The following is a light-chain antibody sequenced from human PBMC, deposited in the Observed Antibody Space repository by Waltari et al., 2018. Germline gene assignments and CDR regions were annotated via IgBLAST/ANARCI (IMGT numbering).Light chain of an antibody. CDR2: RNK. CDR3: AAWDDTLSGVV. Sequence: QSVLTQPPSGSGTPGQRVTISCSGSSSNIGSNYVYWYQQLPGTATRLLIYRNKQRPSGVPDRFSGSKSGTSASLAISGLRSGDEADYYCAAWDDTLSGVVFGGGTKLTVL. V-gene: IGLV1-47*01. CDR1: SSNIGSNY. J-gene: IGLJ2*01.